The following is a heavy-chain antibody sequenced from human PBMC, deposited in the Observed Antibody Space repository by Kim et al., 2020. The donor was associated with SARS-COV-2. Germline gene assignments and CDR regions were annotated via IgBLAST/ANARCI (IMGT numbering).Heavy chain of an antibody. V-gene: IGHV3-7*01. CDR3: VRDRELQQLGTGYYYYGMDV. CDR2: IKQDGSER. J-gene: IGHJ6*02. Sequence: GGSLRLSCAASGFTFSSYWMSWVRQAPGKGLEWVANIKQDGSERYYVDSVKGRFTISRDNAKNSLYLQMNSLRAEDAAVYYCVRDRELQQLGTGYYYYGMDVWGQGTTVTVSS. D-gene: IGHD6-13*01. CDR1: GFTFSSYW.